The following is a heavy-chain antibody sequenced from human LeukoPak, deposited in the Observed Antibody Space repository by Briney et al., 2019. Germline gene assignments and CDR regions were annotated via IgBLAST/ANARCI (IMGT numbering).Heavy chain of an antibody. CDR3: LRDLNWSLDQ. CDR2: ISYDGSNK. Sequence: GGSLRLSCAASGFTFSTYGMHWVRQAPGKGLEWVSVISYDGSNKYYADSVKGRFTISRDNAKNTLYLQMNSLRAEDTAVYYCLRDLNWSLDQWGQGTLVTVSS. J-gene: IGHJ4*02. D-gene: IGHD1-20*01. CDR1: GFTFSTYG. V-gene: IGHV3-30*03.